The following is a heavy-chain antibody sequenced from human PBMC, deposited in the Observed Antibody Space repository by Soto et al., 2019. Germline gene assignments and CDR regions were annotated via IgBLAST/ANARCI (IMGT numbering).Heavy chain of an antibody. D-gene: IGHD6-19*01. CDR1: GDSVSSPSY. CDR2: VFHTGTT. Sequence: QVQLQESRPGLVKPSGTLSLTCAVSGDSVSSPSYWCWVRQSPGKVLVWIGEVFHTGTTSYTPSLRRRATISMDKSINQFSRDLSSVPGADTAVYYCASSAGWYAIHAWGPGTRVIVSS. V-gene: IGHV4-4*02. CDR3: ASSAGWYAIHA. J-gene: IGHJ5*02.